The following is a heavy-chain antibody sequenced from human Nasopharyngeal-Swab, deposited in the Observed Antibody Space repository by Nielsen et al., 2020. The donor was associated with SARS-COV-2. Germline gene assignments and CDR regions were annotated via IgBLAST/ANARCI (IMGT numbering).Heavy chain of an antibody. J-gene: IGHJ4*02. V-gene: IGHV1-46*01. Sequence: ASVKVSCKASGYTFTSYYIHWVRQAPGQGLEWMGIINPSVSSATYAQRFEGRVTMTRDTSISTAYMELSRLRSDDTAVYYCARELESMVTNYWGQGTLVTVSS. CDR3: ARELESMVTNY. D-gene: IGHD5-18*01. CDR1: GYTFTSYY. CDR2: INPSVSSA.